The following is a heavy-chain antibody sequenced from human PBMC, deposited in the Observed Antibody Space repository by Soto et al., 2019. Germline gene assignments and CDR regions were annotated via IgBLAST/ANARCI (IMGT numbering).Heavy chain of an antibody. D-gene: IGHD5-18*01. J-gene: IGHJ4*02. CDR2: FDPEDGET. V-gene: IGHV1-24*01. CDR1: GYTLTELS. Sequence: ASVKVSCKVSGYTLTELSMHWVRQAPGKGLEWMGGFDPEDGETIYAQKFQGRVTMTEDTSTDTAYMELSSLRSEDTAVYYCATPRRYSYGPLFHYWGQGTLVTVSS. CDR3: ATPRRYSYGPLFHY.